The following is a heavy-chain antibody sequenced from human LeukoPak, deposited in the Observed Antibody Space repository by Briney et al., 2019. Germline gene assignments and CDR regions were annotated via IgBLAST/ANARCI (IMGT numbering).Heavy chain of an antibody. J-gene: IGHJ3*02. Sequence: GGSLRPSCAASGFTVSSNYMSWVRQGPGKGLEWVSIIYSSGDTYYADSVKGRFTISRDNSKNSLYLQMNSLRAEDTAIYYCTRVIIAVTDTDAFDIWGQGTMVTVSS. CDR3: TRVIIAVTDTDAFDI. D-gene: IGHD6-19*01. V-gene: IGHV3-66*01. CDR2: IYSSGDT. CDR1: GFTVSSNY.